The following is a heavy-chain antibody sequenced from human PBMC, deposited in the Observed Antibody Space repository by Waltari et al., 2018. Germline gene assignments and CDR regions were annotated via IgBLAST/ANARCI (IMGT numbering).Heavy chain of an antibody. CDR1: GFTFSSYW. CDR2: IKQDGSEK. Sequence: EVQLVESGGGLVQPGGSLRLSCAASGFTFSSYWMSWVRQAPGKGLEWVANIKQDGSEKYYVDSVKGRFTISRDNAKNSLYLQMNSLRAEDTAVYYCARDSSSDYYYYYMDVWGKGTTVTVSS. V-gene: IGHV3-7*01. D-gene: IGHD6-6*01. CDR3: ARDSSSDYYYYYMDV. J-gene: IGHJ6*03.